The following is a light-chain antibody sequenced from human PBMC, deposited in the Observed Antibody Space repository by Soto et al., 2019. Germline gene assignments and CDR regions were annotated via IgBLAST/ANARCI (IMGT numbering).Light chain of an antibody. J-gene: IGKJ2*01. CDR3: LQYNSPYT. CDR2: DSS. CDR1: QSISSW. Sequence: DIQMTQSPSTLSASVGDRVTITCRASQSISSWLAWYQQKPGKVPKLLIYDSSTLESGVPARFSGSGSGTEFTLTIVSLQPDDFATYYCLQYNSPYTFGQGTKLEIK. V-gene: IGKV1-5*01.